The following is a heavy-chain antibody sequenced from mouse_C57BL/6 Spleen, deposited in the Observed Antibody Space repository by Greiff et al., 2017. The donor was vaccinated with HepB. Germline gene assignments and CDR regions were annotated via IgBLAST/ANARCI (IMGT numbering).Heavy chain of an antibody. D-gene: IGHD2-4*01. J-gene: IGHJ4*01. V-gene: IGHV1-85*01. Sequence: VQLQQSGPELVKPGASVKLSCKASGYTFTSYDINWVKQRPGQGLEWIGWIYPRDGSTKYNEKFKGQATLTVDTSSSTAYMELHSLTSEDSAVYFCARRSEGYDYDDYAMDYWGQGTSVTVSS. CDR3: ARRSEGYDYDDYAMDY. CDR1: GYTFTSYD. CDR2: IYPRDGST.